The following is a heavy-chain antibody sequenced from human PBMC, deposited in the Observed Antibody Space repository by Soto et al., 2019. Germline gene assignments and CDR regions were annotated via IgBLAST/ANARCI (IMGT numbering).Heavy chain of an antibody. V-gene: IGHV3-11*01. CDR3: ARNPPSGYDDDY. CDR1: GFTFSDYY. D-gene: IGHD5-12*01. Sequence: GGSLRLSCAASGFTFSDYYMSWIRQAPGKGLEWVSYISSSGSTIYYADSVKGRFTISRDNAKNSLYLQMNSLRAVDTAVYYCARNPPSGYDDDYWGQGTLVTVSS. CDR2: ISSSGSTI. J-gene: IGHJ4*02.